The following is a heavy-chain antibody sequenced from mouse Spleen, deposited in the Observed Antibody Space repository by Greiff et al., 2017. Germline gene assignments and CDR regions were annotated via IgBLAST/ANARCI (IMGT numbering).Heavy chain of an antibody. D-gene: IGHD2-2*01. J-gene: IGHJ4*01. CDR2: IYPGSGST. Sequence: VQRVESGPELVKPGASVKMSCKASGYTFTDYVISWVKQRTGQGLEWIGEIYPGSGSTYYNEKFKGKATLTADKSSNTAYMQLSSLTSEDSAVYFCARGGWLYGYGGAMDYWGQGTSVTVSS. CDR3: ARGGWLYGYGGAMDY. CDR1: GYTFTDYV. V-gene: IGHV1-77*01.